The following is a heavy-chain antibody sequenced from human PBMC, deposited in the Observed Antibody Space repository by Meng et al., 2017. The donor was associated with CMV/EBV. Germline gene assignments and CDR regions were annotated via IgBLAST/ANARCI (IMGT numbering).Heavy chain of an antibody. CDR3: TKGRGWELLGLFDY. D-gene: IGHD1-26*01. J-gene: IGHJ4*02. Sequence: GGSLRLSCAASGFTFSSYGMHWVRQAPGKGLEWVAFIRYDGSNKYYADSVKGRFTISRDNSKNTLYLQMNSLRAEDTAVYYCTKGRGWELLGLFDYWGQGTLVTVSS. V-gene: IGHV3-30*02. CDR1: GFTFSSYG. CDR2: IRYDGSNK.